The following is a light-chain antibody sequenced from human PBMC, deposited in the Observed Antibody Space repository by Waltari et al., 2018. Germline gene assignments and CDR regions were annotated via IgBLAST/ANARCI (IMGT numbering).Light chain of an antibody. CDR2: TDN. CDR1: NSNIGRHA. Sequence: QSVLTQPPSASGTPGQRVTISCSGSNSNIGRHAVNWYQQLPETAPKLRIYTDNQRPSWVPDRFSGSKSGTSASLAISGRQSEDEADYHCATWDDSLNGWVFGGGTKVTVL. V-gene: IGLV1-44*01. J-gene: IGLJ3*02. CDR3: ATWDDSLNGWV.